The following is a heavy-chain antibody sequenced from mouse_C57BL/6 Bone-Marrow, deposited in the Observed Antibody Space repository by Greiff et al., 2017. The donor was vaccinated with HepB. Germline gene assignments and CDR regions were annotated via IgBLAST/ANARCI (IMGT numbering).Heavy chain of an antibody. J-gene: IGHJ4*01. V-gene: IGHV14-4*01. CDR2: IDPENGDT. CDR3: TTKDYYYGSSYDYYAMDY. D-gene: IGHD1-1*01. Sequence: VQLQQSGAELVRPGASVKLSCTASGFNFKDDYMHWVKQRPEQGLEWIGWIDPENGDTEYASKFQGKATITADTSSNTAYLQLSSLTSEDTAVYYCTTKDYYYGSSYDYYAMDYWGQGTSVTVSS. CDR1: GFNFKDDY.